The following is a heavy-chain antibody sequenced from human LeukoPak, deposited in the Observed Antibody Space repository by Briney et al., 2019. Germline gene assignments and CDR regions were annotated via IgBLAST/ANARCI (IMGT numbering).Heavy chain of an antibody. CDR1: GGSFSGYY. Sequence: PSETLSLTCAVYGGSFSGYYWSWIRQPPGKGLEWIGEINHSGSTNYNPSLKSRVTISVDRSKNQFSLKLSSVTAADTAVYYCARDCTSLGTGLDYWGQGTLVTVSS. V-gene: IGHV4-34*01. CDR2: INHSGST. D-gene: IGHD3-16*01. CDR3: ARDCTSLGTGLDY. J-gene: IGHJ4*02.